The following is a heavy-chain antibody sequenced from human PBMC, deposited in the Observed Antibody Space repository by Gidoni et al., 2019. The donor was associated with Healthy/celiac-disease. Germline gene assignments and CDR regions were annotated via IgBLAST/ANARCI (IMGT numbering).Heavy chain of an antibody. CDR3: ARDYYDFWSGYYLDY. J-gene: IGHJ4*02. Sequence: QLQLQASGPVLVRPSETLSLTCTVSGGSISSSSYYWGWIRQPPGKGLEWIVSVYYSGSTYYNPSLKSRVTISVDTSKNQFSLKLSSVTAADTAVYYCARDYYDFWSGYYLDYWGQGTLVTVSS. D-gene: IGHD3-3*01. V-gene: IGHV4-39*07. CDR1: GGSISSSSYY. CDR2: VYYSGST.